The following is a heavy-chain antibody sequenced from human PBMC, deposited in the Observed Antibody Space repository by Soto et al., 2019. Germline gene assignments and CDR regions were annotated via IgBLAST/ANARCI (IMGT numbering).Heavy chain of an antibody. J-gene: IGHJ4*02. D-gene: IGHD6-13*01. V-gene: IGHV4-31*03. CDR2: IYYNGST. CDR3: ARYRFSGKWYKFDY. Sequence: PSETLSLTCTVSGVFISSSAYYWSWIRHHPGKGLEWIGNIYYNGSTYYTPSLKSRVTISLDTSKNQLSLKLSSVTAADTAVYYCARYRFSGKWYKFDYWGQGNLVTVSS. CDR1: GVFISSSAYY.